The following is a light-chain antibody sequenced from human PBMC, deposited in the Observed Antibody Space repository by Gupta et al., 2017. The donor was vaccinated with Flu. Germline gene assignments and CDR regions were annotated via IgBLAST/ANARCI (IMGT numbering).Light chain of an antibody. CDR3: QQYHDWPRT. CDR2: AAS. V-gene: IGKV3-15*01. CDR1: QSVNSD. Sequence: DIVVTQSPATLSVSPGERVTLSCRTSQSVNSDLAWYQQKPGQAPSLLIYAASTRATGIPARFSGSGSGTECTLTISSLQSEDVAVDFCQQYHDWPRTCGQGTTLDI. J-gene: IGKJ2*02.